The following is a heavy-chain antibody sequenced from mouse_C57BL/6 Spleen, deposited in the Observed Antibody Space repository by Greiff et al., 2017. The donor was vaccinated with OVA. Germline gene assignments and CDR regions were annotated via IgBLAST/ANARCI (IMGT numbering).Heavy chain of an antibody. CDR2: INPSSGYT. J-gene: IGHJ4*01. CDR3: ARTEDGNYYSAMDY. D-gene: IGHD2-1*01. CDR1: GYTFTSYT. Sequence: VQLQQSGAELARPGASVKMSCKASGYTFTSYTMHWVKQRPGQGLEWIGYINPSSGYTKYNQKFKDKATLTADKSSSTAYMQLSSLTSEDSAVYYCARTEDGNYYSAMDYWGQGTSVPVSS. V-gene: IGHV1-4*01.